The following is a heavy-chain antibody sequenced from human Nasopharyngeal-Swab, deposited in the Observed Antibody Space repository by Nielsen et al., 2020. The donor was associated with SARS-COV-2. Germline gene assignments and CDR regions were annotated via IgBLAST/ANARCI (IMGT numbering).Heavy chain of an antibody. V-gene: IGHV3-23*01. Sequence: GESLKISCAASGFTFSSYAMSWVRQAPGKGLEWGSVISGSGGSTYYADSVKGRFTISRDNSKHTLYLQMNSLRAENTAAYYCAKDLAKYSGSYFDYWGQGTLVTVSS. CDR3: AKDLAKYSGSYFDY. CDR1: GFTFSSYA. D-gene: IGHD1-26*01. J-gene: IGHJ4*02. CDR2: ISGSGGST.